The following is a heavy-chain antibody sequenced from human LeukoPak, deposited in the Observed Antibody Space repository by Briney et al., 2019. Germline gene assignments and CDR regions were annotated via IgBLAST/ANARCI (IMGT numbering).Heavy chain of an antibody. CDR2: IKQDGSVK. Sequence: GGSLRLSCAASGFTFSSYWMSWVRQAPGKGLEWVANIKQDGSVKYYVDSVKGRFTISRDNAKNSLYLQMNSLRAEDTAVYYCARDIVVVPAAIGAFDIWGQGTMVTVSS. J-gene: IGHJ3*02. CDR1: GFTFSSYW. D-gene: IGHD2-2*01. V-gene: IGHV3-7*01. CDR3: ARDIVVVPAAIGAFDI.